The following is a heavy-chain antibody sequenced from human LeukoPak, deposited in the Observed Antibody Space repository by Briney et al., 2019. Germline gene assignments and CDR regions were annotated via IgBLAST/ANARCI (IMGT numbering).Heavy chain of an antibody. J-gene: IGHJ6*02. CDR2: ISSSGGST. V-gene: IGHV3-23*01. D-gene: IGHD6-13*01. CDR1: GFTFSSYA. Sequence: GGSLRLSCAASGFTFSSYAMSWVRQAPGQGLEWVSAISSSGGSTYYADSVKGRFTISRDTSKNTLYLQMNSLRAEDTAVYYCAKGFSWYGYGMDVWGLGTTVTVSS. CDR3: AKGFSWYGYGMDV.